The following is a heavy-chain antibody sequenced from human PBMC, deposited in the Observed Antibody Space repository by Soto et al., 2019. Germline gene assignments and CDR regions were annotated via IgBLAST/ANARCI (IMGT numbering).Heavy chain of an antibody. CDR3: AKDMGYKTYYYNYGMDV. Sequence: EVQLVESGGLVVQPGGSLRLSCAASGFTFNDYTIHWVRQAPGKGLEWVSLISWDGGSTYYADSVKGRFTISRDNSKNSVYLQINSLTTEDTALYYCAKDMGYKTYYYNYGMDVCGQGTTVTVSS. J-gene: IGHJ6*02. CDR2: ISWDGGST. CDR1: GFTFNDYT. V-gene: IGHV3-43*01. D-gene: IGHD5-12*01.